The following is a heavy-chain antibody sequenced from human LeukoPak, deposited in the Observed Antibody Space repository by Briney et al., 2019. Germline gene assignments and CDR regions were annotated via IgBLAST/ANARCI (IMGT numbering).Heavy chain of an antibody. CDR3: AKDSSGIAVAGNWFDP. J-gene: IGHJ5*02. CDR2: ISWNSGSI. V-gene: IGHV3-9*01. Sequence: GGSLRLSCAASGFTFDDYDMHWVRQAPGKGLEWVSGISWNSGSIGYADSVKGRFTISRDNAKNSLYLQMNSLRAEDTALYYCAKDSSGIAVAGNWFDPWGQGTLVTVSS. CDR1: GFTFDDYD. D-gene: IGHD6-19*01.